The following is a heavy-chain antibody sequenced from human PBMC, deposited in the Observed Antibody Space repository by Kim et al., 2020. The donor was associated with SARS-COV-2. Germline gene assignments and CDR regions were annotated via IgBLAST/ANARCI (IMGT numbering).Heavy chain of an antibody. CDR1: GGTFSSYA. CDR3: ARVKSSSSPRQEYYYYYYGMDA. V-gene: IGHV1-69*13. Sequence: SVKVSCKASGGTFSSYAISWVRQAPGQGLEWMGGIIPIFGTANYAQKFQGRVTITADESTSTAYMELSSLRSEDTAVYYCARVKSSSSPRQEYYYYYYGMDACGQGTTVTASS. D-gene: IGHD6-13*01. J-gene: IGHJ6*02. CDR2: IIPIFGTA.